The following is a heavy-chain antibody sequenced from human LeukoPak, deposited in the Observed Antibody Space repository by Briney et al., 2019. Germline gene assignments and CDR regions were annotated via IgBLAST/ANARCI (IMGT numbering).Heavy chain of an antibody. CDR1: GFTFSSYG. CDR2: ISGSGGST. V-gene: IGHV3-23*01. Sequence: GGSLRLSCAASGFTFSSYGMSWVRQAPGKGLEWVSAISGSGGSTYYADSVKGRFTISRDNSKNTLYLQMNSLRAEDTAVYYCARGRGYSYGYSYYLDYWGQGTLVTVSS. CDR3: ARGRGYSYGYSYYLDY. D-gene: IGHD5-18*01. J-gene: IGHJ4*02.